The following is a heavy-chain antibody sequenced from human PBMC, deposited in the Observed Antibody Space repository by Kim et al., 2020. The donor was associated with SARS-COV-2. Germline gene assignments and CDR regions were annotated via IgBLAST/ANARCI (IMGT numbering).Heavy chain of an antibody. CDR3: AICGNAFHLAGGYDY. J-gene: IGHJ4*02. V-gene: IGHV3-30*16. D-gene: IGHD1-1*01. Sequence: ADTVKGRFTISRANSKNTVYLQRDSLRAEDTAVYYCAICGNAFHLAGGYDYWGQGAPVIVSS.